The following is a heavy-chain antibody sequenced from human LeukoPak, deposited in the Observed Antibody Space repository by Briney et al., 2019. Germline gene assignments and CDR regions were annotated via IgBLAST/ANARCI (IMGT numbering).Heavy chain of an antibody. CDR3: ARDKSGYWDD. D-gene: IGHD3-3*01. CDR1: GLTFSSYG. J-gene: IGHJ4*02. CDR2: IWHDGSNK. Sequence: PGGSLRLSCAASGLTFSSYGMHWVRQAPGKGLEWVAVIWHDGSNKYYADSVKGRFTISRDNSKNTLYLKMNSLRAEDTAVYNCARDKSGYWDDWGQGTLVTVSS. V-gene: IGHV3-33*01.